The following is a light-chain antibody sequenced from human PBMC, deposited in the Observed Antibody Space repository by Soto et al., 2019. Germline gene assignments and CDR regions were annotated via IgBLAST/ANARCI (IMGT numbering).Light chain of an antibody. J-gene: IGKJ1*01. CDR3: QQYNSYSWT. V-gene: IGKV1-5*03. CDR2: KAS. CDR1: HTISSW. Sequence: DIQMTQSPSTLSGSVGDRVTITCRAIHTISSWLAWYQQKPGKAPKLLIYKASTLKSGVPSRFSGSGSGTEFTLTISSLQPDDFATYYCQQYNSYSWTFGQGTKVDIK.